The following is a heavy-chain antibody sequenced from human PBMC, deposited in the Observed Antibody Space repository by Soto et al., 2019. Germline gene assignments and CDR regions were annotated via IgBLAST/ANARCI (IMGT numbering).Heavy chain of an antibody. CDR1: GFTFSSYG. Sequence: QVQLVESGGGVVQPGRSLRLSCAASGFTFSSYGMHWVRQAPGKGLEWVAVISYDGSNKYYADSVKGRFTISRDNSKNTLYLQMNSLRAEDTAVYYCAKVQEGLDYGDYEGAFDIWGQGTMVTVSS. J-gene: IGHJ3*02. D-gene: IGHD4-17*01. CDR2: ISYDGSNK. V-gene: IGHV3-30*18. CDR3: AKVQEGLDYGDYEGAFDI.